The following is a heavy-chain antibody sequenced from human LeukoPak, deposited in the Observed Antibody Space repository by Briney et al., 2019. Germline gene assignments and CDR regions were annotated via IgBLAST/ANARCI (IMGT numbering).Heavy chain of an antibody. CDR3: ARDEGDSWTYYGMDV. J-gene: IGHJ6*02. CDR1: GFTFGDYA. Sequence: GGSLRLSCTASGFTFGDYAMSWVRQAPGKGLEWVANIKQDGSEKYYVDSVKGRFTISRDNAKNSLYLQMNSLRAEDTAVYYCARDEGDSWTYYGMDVWGQGTTVTVSS. V-gene: IGHV3-7*03. D-gene: IGHD6-13*01. CDR2: IKQDGSEK.